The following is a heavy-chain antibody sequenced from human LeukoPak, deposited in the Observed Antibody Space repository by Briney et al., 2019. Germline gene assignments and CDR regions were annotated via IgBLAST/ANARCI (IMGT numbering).Heavy chain of an antibody. CDR3: ARYYYDSSGYYYFDY. D-gene: IGHD3-22*01. J-gene: IGHJ4*02. CDR2: IKQDGSEK. CDR1: GFTFSNYW. V-gene: IGHV3-7*03. Sequence: PGGSLRLSCVASGFTFSNYWMSWVREAPGKGLEWVANIKQDGSEKYYVDSVKGRFTISRDNAKKSLYLKMNSLRTEDTAVYSCARYYYDSSGYYYFDYWGQGTLVTVSS.